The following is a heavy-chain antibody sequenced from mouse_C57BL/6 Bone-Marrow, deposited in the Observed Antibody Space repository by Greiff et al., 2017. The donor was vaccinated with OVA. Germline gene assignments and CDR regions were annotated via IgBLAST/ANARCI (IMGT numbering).Heavy chain of an antibody. J-gene: IGHJ4*01. CDR2: IYPGSGNT. D-gene: IGHD1-1*01. V-gene: IGHV1-76*01. CDR3: ARADYYGSSYDAMDY. CDR1: GYTFTDYY. Sequence: QVQLKESGAELVRPGASVKLSCKASGYTFTDYYINWVKQRPGQGLEWIARIYPGSGNTYYNEKFKGKATLTAEKSSSTAYMQLSSLTSEDSAVYSCARADYYGSSYDAMDYWGQGTSVTVSS.